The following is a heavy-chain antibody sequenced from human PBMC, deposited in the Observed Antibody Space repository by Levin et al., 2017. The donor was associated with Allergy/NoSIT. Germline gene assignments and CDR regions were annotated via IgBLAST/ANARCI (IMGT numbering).Heavy chain of an antibody. V-gene: IGHV3-53*01. CDR2: IYSGGST. CDR1: GFTVSSHY. J-gene: IGHJ4*02. CDR3: ARERGSGEANYYFDY. Sequence: GESLKISCAASGFTVSSHYMSWVRQAPGKGLEWVSVIYSGGSTYYADSVKGRFTISRDNSKNTLYLQMNSLRAEDTAVYYCARERGSGEANYYFDYWGQGTLVTVSS. D-gene: IGHD2-15*01.